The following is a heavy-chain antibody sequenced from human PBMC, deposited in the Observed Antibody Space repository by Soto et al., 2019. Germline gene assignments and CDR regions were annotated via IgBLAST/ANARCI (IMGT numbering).Heavy chain of an antibody. D-gene: IGHD3-10*01. Sequence: QVQLVQSGAEVKKPGSSVKVSCKASGGTFSSYAISWVRQAPGQGLEWMGGIIPIFGTANYAQKFQGRVTITADESTSTAYMELSSLGSEDTAVYYCARDRDITMVRGVIITNWFDPWGQGTLVTVSS. CDR1: GGTFSSYA. CDR3: ARDRDITMVRGVIITNWFDP. CDR2: IIPIFGTA. V-gene: IGHV1-69*01. J-gene: IGHJ5*02.